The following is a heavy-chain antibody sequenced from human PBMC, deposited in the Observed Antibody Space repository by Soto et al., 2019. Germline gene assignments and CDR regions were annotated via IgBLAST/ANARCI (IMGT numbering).Heavy chain of an antibody. CDR3: ARTGRTGTTWAPGDFDY. J-gene: IGHJ4*02. D-gene: IGHD1-1*01. Sequence: TSETLSITCTVSGGSISSGGYYWSWIRQHPGKGLEWIGYIYYSGSTYYNPSLKSRVTISVDTSKNQFSLKLSSVTAADTAVYYCARTGRTGTTWAPGDFDYWGQGTLVTVSS. V-gene: IGHV4-31*03. CDR2: IYYSGST. CDR1: GGSISSGGYY.